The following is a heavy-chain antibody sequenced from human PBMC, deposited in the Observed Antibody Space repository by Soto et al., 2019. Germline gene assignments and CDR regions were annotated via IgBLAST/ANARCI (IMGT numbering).Heavy chain of an antibody. CDR3: AKAAGSDYYPVDY. D-gene: IGHD3-22*01. CDR1: GFTFSSYA. V-gene: IGHV3-23*01. CDR2: ISVSGGST. Sequence: EVQLLESGGGLVQPGGSLRLSCAASGFTFSSYAMSWFRQAPGKGLEWVSSISVSGGSTYYADSVKGRFTTSRDNSKSTLFSHMNSLRAEATAVYYCAKAAGSDYYPVDYWGQGTLVTVSS. J-gene: IGHJ4*02.